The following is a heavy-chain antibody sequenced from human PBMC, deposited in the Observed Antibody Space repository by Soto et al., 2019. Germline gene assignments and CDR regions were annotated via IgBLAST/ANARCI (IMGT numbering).Heavy chain of an antibody. CDR2: ISSGGSTI. CDR3: ARDGAAYYYGSGSTFDYYGMDV. J-gene: IGHJ6*02. CDR1: GFTFSSYE. D-gene: IGHD3-10*01. Sequence: GGSLRLSCAASGFTFSSYEMNWVRQAPGKGLEWVSYISSGGSTIYYADSVKGRFTISRDNAKNSLYLQMNSLRAEDTAVYYCARDGAAYYYGSGSTFDYYGMDVWGQGTTVTVSS. V-gene: IGHV3-48*03.